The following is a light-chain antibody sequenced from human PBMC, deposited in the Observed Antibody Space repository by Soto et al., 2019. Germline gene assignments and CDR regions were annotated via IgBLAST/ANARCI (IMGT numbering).Light chain of an antibody. CDR3: HQYGSSPAT. CDR1: QSVSSSF. Sequence: EIVLTQSPGTLSVSPGERATLSCRASQSVSSSFLAWYQQKPGQAPRLLIYGASSRATGIPDRFSGSGSGTDFTLTISRLEPEDFAVYYCHQYGSSPATFGQGTKVEIK. J-gene: IGKJ1*01. V-gene: IGKV3-20*01. CDR2: GAS.